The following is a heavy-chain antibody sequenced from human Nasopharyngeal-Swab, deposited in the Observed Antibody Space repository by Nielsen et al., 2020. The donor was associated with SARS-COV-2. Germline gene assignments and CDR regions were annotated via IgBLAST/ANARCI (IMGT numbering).Heavy chain of an antibody. V-gene: IGHV3-21*05. J-gene: IGHJ6*03. D-gene: IGHD1-26*01. CDR3: ARDGGEHYMDV. CDR1: GFIFSTYS. Sequence: AASGFIFSTYSMNWVRQAPGKGLEWVSYISSSSSYIYYADSVKGRFTISRDNAKNSLYLQMNSLRAEDTAVYYCARDGGEHYMDVWGKGTTVTVSS. CDR2: ISSSSSYI.